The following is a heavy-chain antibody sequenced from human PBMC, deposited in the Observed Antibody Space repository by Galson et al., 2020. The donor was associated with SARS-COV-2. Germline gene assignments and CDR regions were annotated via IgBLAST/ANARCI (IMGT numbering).Heavy chain of an antibody. D-gene: IGHD6-19*01. Sequence: ASVKVSCKASGYTFNTYTITWVRQAPGRGLQWMGWISAYNGNTDSAQEFQDRVFMTTDTSTRTAYFELRSLRADDAAVYYCATSYGSSWYHYWGQGTLVTVSS. CDR1: GYTFNTYT. J-gene: IGHJ4*02. V-gene: IGHV1-18*01. CDR2: ISAYNGNT. CDR3: ATSYGSSWYHY.